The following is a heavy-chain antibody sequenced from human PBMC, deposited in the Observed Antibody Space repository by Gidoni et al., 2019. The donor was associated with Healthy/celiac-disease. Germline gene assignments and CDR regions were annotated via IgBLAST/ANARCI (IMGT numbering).Heavy chain of an antibody. V-gene: IGHV4-39*01. Sequence: DGLEWIGSIYYSGSTYYNPSLKSRVTISVDTSKNQFSLKLSSVTAADTAVYYCARRVDYWGQGTLVTVSS. CDR3: ARRVDY. J-gene: IGHJ4*02. CDR2: IYYSGST.